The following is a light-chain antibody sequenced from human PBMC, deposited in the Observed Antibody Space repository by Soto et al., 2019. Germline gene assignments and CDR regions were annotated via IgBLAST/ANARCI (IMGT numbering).Light chain of an antibody. Sequence: QSALTQPRSVSGSPGQSVTISCTGTSSDVGYYNYVSWYQQHPGKAPKLMTYDVNKRPSGVPDRFSGSKSGNTASLTISGLQAEDEADYYCSSYAGSYSHVAFGGGTKLTVL. CDR3: SSYAGSYSHVA. J-gene: IGLJ2*01. V-gene: IGLV2-11*01. CDR2: DVN. CDR1: SSDVGYYNY.